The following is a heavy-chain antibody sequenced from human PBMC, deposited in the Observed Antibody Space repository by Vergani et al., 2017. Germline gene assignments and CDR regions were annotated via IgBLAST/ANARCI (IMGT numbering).Heavy chain of an antibody. J-gene: IGHJ4*02. CDR2: ISGSGGST. CDR3: ARGRLQLYLS. CDR1: GFTFSSYA. V-gene: IGHV3-23*01. Sequence: EVQLLESGGGLVQPGGSLRLSCAASGFTFSSYAMSWVRQAPGKGLEWVSAISGSGGSTYYADSVKGRFTISRDNAKNSLYLQMNSLRAEDTAVYYCARGRLQLYLSWGQGTLVTVSS. D-gene: IGHD5-24*01.